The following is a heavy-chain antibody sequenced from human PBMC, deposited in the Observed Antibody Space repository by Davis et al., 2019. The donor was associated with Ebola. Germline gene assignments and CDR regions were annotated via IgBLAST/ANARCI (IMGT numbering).Heavy chain of an antibody. V-gene: IGHV4-39*02. CDR3: ARLCFYDDTTFFRKDAFDI. CDR2: IHYSGGT. D-gene: IGHD2/OR15-2a*01. J-gene: IGHJ3*02. CDR1: GDSMTSGDYY. Sequence: MPSETLSLTCTVSGDSMTSGDYYWGWIRQAPGTGPEWIAMIHYSGGTYYNPSLKTRVSVGVDASNNHFSLRLNAVTAADTGVYYCARLCFYDDTTFFRKDAFDIWGQGTMVTVSS.